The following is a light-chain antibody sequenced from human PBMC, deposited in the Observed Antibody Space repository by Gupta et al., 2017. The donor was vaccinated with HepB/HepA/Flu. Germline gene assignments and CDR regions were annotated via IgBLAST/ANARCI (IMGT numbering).Light chain of an antibody. Sequence: QSALTQPASVSGSPGQSFTISCTATRSAVGPFNYVSSYHHPPGNAPKPIIYDVRKRPAGVTNRFSGTKAGNTASLTICGHEAEDEDHYYCSLDTAATPVAFGGGTKLTVL. J-gene: IGLJ2*01. CDR1: RSAVGPFNY. V-gene: IGLV2-14*03. CDR3: SLDTAATPVA. CDR2: DVR.